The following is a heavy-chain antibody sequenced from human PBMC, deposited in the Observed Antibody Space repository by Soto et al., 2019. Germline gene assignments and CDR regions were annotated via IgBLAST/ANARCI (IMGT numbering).Heavy chain of an antibody. Sequence: QVQLVESGGVGVQPGRSLRLSWAASGFTFSTYAMQWGRRAPGKGLEWVAVISYDASHKYYADSWKGRFTISRDDAKNTLYLQMNSLRAEDTAVYYCARDMYSSSWYGMDVWGQGTTVTVSS. D-gene: IGHD6-6*01. CDR1: GFTFSTYA. V-gene: IGHV3-30-3*01. J-gene: IGHJ6*02. CDR3: ARDMYSSSWYGMDV. CDR2: ISYDASHK.